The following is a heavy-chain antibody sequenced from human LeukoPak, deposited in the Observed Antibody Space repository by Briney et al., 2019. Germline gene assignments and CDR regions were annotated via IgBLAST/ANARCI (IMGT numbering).Heavy chain of an antibody. CDR2: TRSEVYGGPT. J-gene: IGHJ4*02. D-gene: IGHD3-16*02. CDR1: GFTFGDYA. V-gene: IGHV3-49*03. Sequence: PGGSLRLSCTTSGFTFGDYAMSWFRQAPGKGLEWVGFTRSEVYGGPTEYAASVKGRFTISRDASKSIAYLQMNSLKTEDTAVYYCTRALITFGGVIVIPFDYWGQGTLVTVSS. CDR3: TRALITFGGVIVIPFDY.